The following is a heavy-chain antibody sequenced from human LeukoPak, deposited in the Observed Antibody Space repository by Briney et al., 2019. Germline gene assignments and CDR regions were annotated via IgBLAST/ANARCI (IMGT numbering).Heavy chain of an antibody. Sequence: GGSLRLSCAASGFTFSSYSMNWVRQAPGKGLEWVSSISSSSYIYYADSVKGRFTISRDNAKNSLYLQMNSLRAEDTAVYYCARFVSRVGATDYWGQGTLVAVSS. CDR1: GFTFSSYS. D-gene: IGHD1-26*01. CDR2: ISSSSYI. CDR3: ARFVSRVGATDY. J-gene: IGHJ4*02. V-gene: IGHV3-21*01.